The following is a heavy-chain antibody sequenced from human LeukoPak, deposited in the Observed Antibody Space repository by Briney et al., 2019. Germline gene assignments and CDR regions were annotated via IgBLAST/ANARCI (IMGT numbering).Heavy chain of an antibody. D-gene: IGHD5-24*01. CDR2: IYYSGST. Sequence: SETLSLTCTVSGGSFSSGSYYWSWIRQPPGTGLEWIGYIYYSGSTNYNPSLKSRVTISVDTSKNQFSLKLSSVTAADTAVYYCARGEMATITLDWGQGTLVTVSS. V-gene: IGHV4-61*01. CDR3: ARGEMATITLD. J-gene: IGHJ4*02. CDR1: GGSFSSGSYY.